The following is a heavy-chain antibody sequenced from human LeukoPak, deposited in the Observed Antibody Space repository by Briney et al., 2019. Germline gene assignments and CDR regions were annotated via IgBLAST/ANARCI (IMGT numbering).Heavy chain of an antibody. D-gene: IGHD1-26*01. Sequence: GGSLTLSCAASGFTFSTYAMSWVRQAPGKGLEWVSGISASGGTTYYADSVKGRFTISRDNSKNTLYLQMNSLRAEDTAVYYCAKFRQKWEPYFDYWGQGTLVTVSS. V-gene: IGHV3-23*01. CDR1: GFTFSTYA. CDR3: AKFRQKWEPYFDY. J-gene: IGHJ4*02. CDR2: ISASGGTT.